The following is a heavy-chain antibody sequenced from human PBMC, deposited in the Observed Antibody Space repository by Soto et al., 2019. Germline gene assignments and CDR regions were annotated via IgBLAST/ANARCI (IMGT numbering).Heavy chain of an antibody. CDR2: ISYDGSNK. Sequence: QVQLVESGGGVVQPGRSLRLSCAASGFTFSSYGMHWVRQAPGKGLEWVAVISYDGSNKYYADSVKGRFTISRDNSKNTLYLQMNSLSAEDTAVYYCAKDQESGSYYYYGMDVWGQGTTVTVSS. CDR3: AKDQESGSYYYYGMDV. J-gene: IGHJ6*02. V-gene: IGHV3-30*18. CDR1: GFTFSSYG. D-gene: IGHD1-26*01.